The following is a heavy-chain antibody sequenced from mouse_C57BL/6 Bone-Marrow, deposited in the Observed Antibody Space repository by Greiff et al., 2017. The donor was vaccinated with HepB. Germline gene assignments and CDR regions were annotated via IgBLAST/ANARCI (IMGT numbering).Heavy chain of an antibody. J-gene: IGHJ1*03. CDR3: TGRPSYDYDWYFDV. CDR1: GFTFSNYW. D-gene: IGHD2-4*01. CDR2: IRLKSDNYAT. V-gene: IGHV6-3*01. Sequence: EVQLQESGGGLVQPGGSMKLSCVASGFTFSNYWMNWVRQSPEKGLEWVAQIRLKSDNYATHYAESVKGRFTISRDDSKSSVYLQMNNLRAEDTGIYYCTGRPSYDYDWYFDVWGTGTTVTVSS.